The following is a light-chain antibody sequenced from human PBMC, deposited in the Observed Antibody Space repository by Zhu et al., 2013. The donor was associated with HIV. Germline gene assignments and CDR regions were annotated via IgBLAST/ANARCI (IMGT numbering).Light chain of an antibody. CDR3: SSYTTSSTVV. Sequence: QSALTQPASVSGSPGQSITISCTGTTIDVGGYNYVSWYQQYPGKAPKLMIYEVSNRPSGVSNRFSGSKSGNTASLTISGLQTEDEANYYCSSYTTSSTVVFGGGTKLTVL. CDR2: EVS. V-gene: IGLV2-14*01. CDR1: TIDVGGYNY. J-gene: IGLJ3*02.